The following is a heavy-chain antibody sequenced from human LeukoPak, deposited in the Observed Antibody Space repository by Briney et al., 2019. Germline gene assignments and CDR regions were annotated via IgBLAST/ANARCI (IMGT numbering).Heavy chain of an antibody. CDR2: IYYSGST. CDR1: GGSISSSSYY. V-gene: IGHV4-39*07. D-gene: IGHD3-22*01. CDR3: ARDSRYDSSGYDAFDI. Sequence: NPSETLSLTCTVSGGSISSSSYYWGWIRQPPGKGLEWIGSIYYSGSTYYNPSLKSRVTISVDTSKNQFSLKLSSVTAADTAVYYCARDSRYDSSGYDAFDIWGQGTMVTVSS. J-gene: IGHJ3*02.